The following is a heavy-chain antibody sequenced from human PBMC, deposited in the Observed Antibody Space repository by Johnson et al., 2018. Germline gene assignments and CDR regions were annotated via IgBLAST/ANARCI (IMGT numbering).Heavy chain of an antibody. J-gene: IGHJ4*02. D-gene: IGHD1-26*01. V-gene: IGHV3-49*04. CDR2: IRSKAYGGTT. CDR3: TRAPGGSYLPTYFDY. Sequence: VQLVESGGGVVQPGRSLRLSCAASVFTFSSYGMHWVRQAPGKGLEWVGFIRSKAYGGTTEYAASVKGRFTISRDDSKSIAYLQMNSLKTDDTAVYYFTRAPGGSYLPTYFDYWGQGTLVTVSS. CDR1: VFTFSSYG.